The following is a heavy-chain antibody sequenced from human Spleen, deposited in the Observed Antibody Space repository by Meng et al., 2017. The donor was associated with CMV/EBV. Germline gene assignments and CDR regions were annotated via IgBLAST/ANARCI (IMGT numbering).Heavy chain of an antibody. J-gene: IGHJ4*02. CDR3: ARDHLEVRGAAFDC. CDR2: ISSSSTI. CDR1: GFTFSDYY. Sequence: GGSLKISCAASGFTFSDYYMNWVRQAPGKGLEWVSSISSSSTIYYADSVKGRFTISRDNAKNSLHLQVNSLRAEDKSIYYCARDHLEVRGAAFDCWGQGTLVTVSS. V-gene: IGHV3-69-1*01. D-gene: IGHD3-10*01.